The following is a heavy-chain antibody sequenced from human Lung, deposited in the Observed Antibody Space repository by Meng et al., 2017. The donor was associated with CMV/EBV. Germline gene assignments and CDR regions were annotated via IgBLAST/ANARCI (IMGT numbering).Heavy chain of an antibody. D-gene: IGHD2-21*02. V-gene: IGHV3-9*01. J-gene: IGHJ6*02. Sequence: GGSXRLXCTASGFTFDDFAMHWVRQRPGEGLEWVSGISGNTGFIGYADSVKGRFTISRDNAKKTLSLQINTLRAEDTALSYSTRGGGERVTFDAMDVWGQGXTVTVSS. CDR3: TRGGGERVTFDAMDV. CDR2: ISGNTGFI. CDR1: GFTFDDFA.